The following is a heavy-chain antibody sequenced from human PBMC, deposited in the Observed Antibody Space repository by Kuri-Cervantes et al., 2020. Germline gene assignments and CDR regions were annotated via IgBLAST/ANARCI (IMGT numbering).Heavy chain of an antibody. J-gene: IGHJ4*02. CDR2: INHSGST. D-gene: IGHD3-22*01. V-gene: IGHV4-34*01. CDR3: ARGRDYYDSRGQELDY. CDR1: DGSFSDYY. Sequence: GSLRLSCAVYDGSFSDYYWSWIRQPPGKGLEWIGEINHSGSTNYNPSLKSRVTISVDTSKNQFSLKLSSVTAADTAVYYCARGRDYYDSRGQELDYWGQGTLVTVSS.